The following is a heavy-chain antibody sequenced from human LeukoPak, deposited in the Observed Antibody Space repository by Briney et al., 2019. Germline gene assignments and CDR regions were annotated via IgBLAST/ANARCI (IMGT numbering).Heavy chain of an antibody. CDR3: ARSYSSRWSGFDP. J-gene: IGHJ5*02. V-gene: IGHV5-51*01. D-gene: IGHD6-19*01. CDR1: GYSSTNYW. CDR2: IYPGDSAT. Sequence: GESPKISCKAAGYSSTNYWIGWVRQMPAKGLEWMGIIYPGDSATRYSPSFQGQVTISVDKSISTAYLQWSSLKASAAAMYYCARSYSSRWSGFDPWGQGTLVTVSS.